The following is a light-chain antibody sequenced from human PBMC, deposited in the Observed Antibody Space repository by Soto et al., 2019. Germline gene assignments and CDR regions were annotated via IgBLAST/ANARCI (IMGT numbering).Light chain of an antibody. V-gene: IGLV1-51*01. J-gene: IGLJ1*01. CDR1: SSNIGSNS. Sequence: QSVLTQPPSVSAAPGQKVTISCSGSSSNIGSNSVSWYQQLPGTAPKLLIYDNNQRPSGIPDRFSGSKSGTSATLGITGLQTGDEADYYCGTWDSSLSDGGVFGTGTKLTVL. CDR2: DNN. CDR3: GTWDSSLSDGGV.